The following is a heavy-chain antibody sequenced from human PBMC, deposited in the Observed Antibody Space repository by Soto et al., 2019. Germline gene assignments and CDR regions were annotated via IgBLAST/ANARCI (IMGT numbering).Heavy chain of an antibody. V-gene: IGHV3-7*01. CDR1: GFTFSTYW. CDR3: ATAISSPFSNFDY. J-gene: IGHJ4*02. Sequence: EVQLVQSGGDLVQPGGSLRLSCVASGFTFSTYWMTWVRKAPGMGLEWVAGIKEDGSEEVYVDSVKGRFSISRDNANTSLYLQLNSLRAEDTAVYYCATAISSPFSNFDYWGQGSLVTVSS. CDR2: IKEDGSEE. D-gene: IGHD2-2*01.